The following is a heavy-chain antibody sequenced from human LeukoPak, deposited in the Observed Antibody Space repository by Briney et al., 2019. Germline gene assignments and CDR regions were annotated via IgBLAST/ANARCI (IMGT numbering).Heavy chain of an antibody. CDR3: AKASGLGSSSCLDY. CDR2: IRYEGSNK. J-gene: IGHJ4*02. CDR1: GFTFSSYG. Sequence: GGSLRLSCAASGFTFSSYGMHWVREAPGKGLEGVSFIRYEGSNKFYADSVKRRLTISRENYKNTMYLQMNSLRAEGTVVYYCAKASGLGSSSCLDYWGQGTLVTVSS. D-gene: IGHD6-19*01. V-gene: IGHV3-30*02.